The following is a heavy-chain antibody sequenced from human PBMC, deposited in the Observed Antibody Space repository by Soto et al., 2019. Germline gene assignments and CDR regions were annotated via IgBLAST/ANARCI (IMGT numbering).Heavy chain of an antibody. D-gene: IGHD3-3*01. V-gene: IGHV3-30-3*01. Sequence: QVQLVESGGGVVQPGRSLRLSCAASGFTFSSYAMHWVRQAPGKGLEWVAVISYDGSNKYYADSVKGRFTISRDNSKNTLYLQMNSLRAEDTAVYYCARSTVYYDFWSGYYNYYYYGMDVWGQGTTVTVSS. CDR3: ARSTVYYDFWSGYYNYYYYGMDV. CDR1: GFTFSSYA. CDR2: ISYDGSNK. J-gene: IGHJ6*02.